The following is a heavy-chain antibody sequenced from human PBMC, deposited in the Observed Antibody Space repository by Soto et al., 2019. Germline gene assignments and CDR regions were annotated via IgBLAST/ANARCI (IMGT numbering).Heavy chain of an antibody. CDR2: RKQDGSET. J-gene: IGHJ4*02. Sequence: EVQLVESGGGLVQPGGSLRLSCAASGFTFSSCWMSWVRQAPRKGLEWVANRKQDGSETYYVDSVKGRFTISRDNAKNSLYLQMNSLRAEDTAVYYCARDGMGTTTSAYWGQGTLVTVSS. CDR3: ARDGMGTTTSAY. V-gene: IGHV3-7*01. D-gene: IGHD4-17*01. CDR1: GFTFSSCW.